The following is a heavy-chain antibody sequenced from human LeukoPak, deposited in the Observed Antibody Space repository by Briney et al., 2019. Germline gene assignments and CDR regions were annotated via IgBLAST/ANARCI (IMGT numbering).Heavy chain of an antibody. D-gene: IGHD3-22*01. CDR3: ARASDYYDSSGYFPDPFDY. J-gene: IGHJ4*02. Sequence: QPGGSLRLSCAASGFTVSSNYMSWVRQAPGKGLEWVSVIYSGGSTYYADSVKGRFTISRDNSKNTLYLQMNSLRAEDTAVYYCARASDYYDSSGYFPDPFDYWGQGTLVTVSS. CDR2: IYSGGST. CDR1: GFTVSSNY. V-gene: IGHV3-53*01.